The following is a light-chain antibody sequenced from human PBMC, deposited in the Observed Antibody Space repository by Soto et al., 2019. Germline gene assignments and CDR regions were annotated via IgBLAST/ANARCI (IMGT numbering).Light chain of an antibody. CDR3: QQYIGYQYT. CDR1: QSISSW. Sequence: DIQMTQSPSTLSASVGDRVTITCRASQSISSWLAWYQQKPGKAPNLLIYKASSLESGVPSRFSGSRSGTEFTLTISSLQPDDFATYYCQQYIGYQYTFGQGTKLEIK. CDR2: KAS. J-gene: IGKJ2*01. V-gene: IGKV1-5*03.